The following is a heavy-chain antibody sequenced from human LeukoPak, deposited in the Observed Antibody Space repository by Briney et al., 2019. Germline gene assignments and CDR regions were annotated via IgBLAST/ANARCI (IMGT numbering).Heavy chain of an antibody. Sequence: SETLSLTCTVSGGSISSGNSFWSWIRQLAGKGLEWIGRIYTSGSTNFNPSLKSRVTISIDTSKNQFSLKLSSVTAADTAVYYCARSVYSSSWYAGNYFDYWGQGTLVTVSS. CDR3: ARSVYSSSWYAGNYFDY. CDR2: IYTSGST. J-gene: IGHJ4*02. V-gene: IGHV4-61*02. CDR1: GGSISSGNSF. D-gene: IGHD6-13*01.